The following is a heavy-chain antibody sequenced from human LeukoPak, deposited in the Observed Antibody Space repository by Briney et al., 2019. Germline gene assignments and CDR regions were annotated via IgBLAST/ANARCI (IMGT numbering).Heavy chain of an antibody. J-gene: IGHJ4*02. Sequence: PSETLSLTCTVSGGSISSSSYYWGWIRQPPGKGLEWFGGIYYSGSTYYNPSLKSRVTISVDTSKNQFSLKLSSVTAEDTAVYYCARWYYYDSSGPIPGYWGQGTLVTVSS. V-gene: IGHV4-39*07. D-gene: IGHD3-22*01. CDR3: ARWYYYDSSGPIPGY. CDR1: GGSISSSSYY. CDR2: IYYSGST.